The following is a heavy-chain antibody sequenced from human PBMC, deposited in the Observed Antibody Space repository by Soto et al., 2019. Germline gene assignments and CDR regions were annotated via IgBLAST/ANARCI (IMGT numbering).Heavy chain of an antibody. J-gene: IGHJ4*02. Sequence: SETLSLTCTVSGGSISSGDYYWSWIRQPPGKGLEWIGYIYYSGSTYYNPSLKSRVTISVDTSKNQFSLKLSSVTAADTAVYYCAANYDYVWGSYCPHFDYWGQGTLVTVSS. D-gene: IGHD3-16*01. V-gene: IGHV4-30-4*01. CDR3: AANYDYVWGSYCPHFDY. CDR1: GGSISSGDYY. CDR2: IYYSGST.